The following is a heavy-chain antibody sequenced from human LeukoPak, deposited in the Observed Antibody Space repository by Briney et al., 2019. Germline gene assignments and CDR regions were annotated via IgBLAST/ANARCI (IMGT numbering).Heavy chain of an antibody. CDR2: ISRSGAGT. V-gene: IGHV3-23*01. CDR3: AKMVREFYTISYYFDY. J-gene: IGHJ4*02. Sequence: RGSPRLSCAASGFTFSGYAMNWVCQAPGKGLEWVSGISRSGAGTYYADSVKGRFTISRDNSKNTLYLQMNSLRADDTAVYYCAKMVREFYTISYYFDYWGQGTLVTVSS. D-gene: IGHD2-8*01. CDR1: GFTFSGYA.